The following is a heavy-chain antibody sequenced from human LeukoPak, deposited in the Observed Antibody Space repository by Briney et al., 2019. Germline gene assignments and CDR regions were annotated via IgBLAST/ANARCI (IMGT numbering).Heavy chain of an antibody. D-gene: IGHD4-23*01. V-gene: IGHV1-46*01. J-gene: IGHJ5*02. CDR2: INPSGGST. CDR1: GYTFTSYY. CDR3: ARDNSVEDTAWWFAP. Sequence: ASEKVSCKASGYTFTSYYMHWVRQAPGQGLEWMGIINPSGGSTSYAQKFQGRVTMTRDMSTSTDYMELSSLRSEDTAVYYCARDNSVEDTAWWFAPWGQGTLVTVSS.